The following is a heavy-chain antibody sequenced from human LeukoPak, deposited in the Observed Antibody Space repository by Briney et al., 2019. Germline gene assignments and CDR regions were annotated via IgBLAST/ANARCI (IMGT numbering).Heavy chain of an antibody. V-gene: IGHV1-69*06. CDR2: IIPLFGTA. Sequence: SVKVSCKASGGTFSSYAVSWVRQAPGQGLEWVGGIIPLFGTAKFAQKFQGRVTITADKSTSTAYMELSSLRSADTAVYYCAREPLYCGGGSCYEGRFDYWGQGTLVTVSS. D-gene: IGHD2-15*01. CDR3: AREPLYCGGGSCYEGRFDY. J-gene: IGHJ4*02. CDR1: GGTFSSYA.